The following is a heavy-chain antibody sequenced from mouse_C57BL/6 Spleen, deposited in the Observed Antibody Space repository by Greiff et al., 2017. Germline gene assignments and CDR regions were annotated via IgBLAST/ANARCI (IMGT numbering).Heavy chain of an antibody. J-gene: IGHJ3*01. D-gene: IGHD1-1*01. CDR3: ARGDYYGSSFAWFAY. Sequence: VQLQQSGTELVKPGASVKLSCKASGYTFTSYWMHWVKQWPGQGLEWIGNINPSNGGTNYNEKFKSKATLTVDKSSSTAYMQLSSLTSEDSAVYYCARGDYYGSSFAWFAYWGQGTLVTVSA. CDR2: INPSNGGT. CDR1: GYTFTSYW. V-gene: IGHV1-53*01.